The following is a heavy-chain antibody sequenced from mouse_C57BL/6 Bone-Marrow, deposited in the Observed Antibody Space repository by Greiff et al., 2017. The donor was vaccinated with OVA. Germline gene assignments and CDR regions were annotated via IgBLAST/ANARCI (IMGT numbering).Heavy chain of an antibody. CDR1: GYTFTSYW. D-gene: IGHD1-1*01. Sequence: EVQLQESGTVLARPGASVKMSCKTSGYTFTSYWMHWVKQRPGQGLEWIGAIYPGNSDTSYNQKFKGKAKLTAVTSASTAYMELSSLTNEDSAVDYCTIYYYGSSYWYCDVWGTGTTVTVSS. CDR3: TIYYYGSSYWYCDV. V-gene: IGHV1-5*01. J-gene: IGHJ1*03. CDR2: IYPGNSDT.